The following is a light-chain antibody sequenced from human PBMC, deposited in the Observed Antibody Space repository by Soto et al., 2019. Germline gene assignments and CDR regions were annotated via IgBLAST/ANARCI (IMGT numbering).Light chain of an antibody. Sequence: QSALTQPPSASASPGQSVTISCTGTSSDVGGYNYVSWYQQRPGKAPKLMIYEVSQRPSGVPDRFSGSKSGNTATLTVSGLQAEDEADYYCSSFAGNSTPGVFGSGTKLTVL. CDR1: SSDVGGYNY. CDR3: SSFAGNSTPGV. CDR2: EVS. V-gene: IGLV2-8*01. J-gene: IGLJ1*01.